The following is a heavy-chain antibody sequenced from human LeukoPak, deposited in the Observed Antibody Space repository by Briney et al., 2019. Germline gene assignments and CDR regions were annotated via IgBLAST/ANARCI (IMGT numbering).Heavy chain of an antibody. CDR1: GGSFSGYY. CDR2: IYYSGST. J-gene: IGHJ4*02. CDR3: ARLSIVGATGY. D-gene: IGHD1-26*01. Sequence: SETLSLTXAVYGGSFSGYYWSWIRQPPGKGLEWIGSIYYSGSTYYNPSLKSRVTISVDTSKNQFSLKLSSVTAADTAVYYCARLSIVGATGYWGQGTLVTVSS. V-gene: IGHV4-34*01.